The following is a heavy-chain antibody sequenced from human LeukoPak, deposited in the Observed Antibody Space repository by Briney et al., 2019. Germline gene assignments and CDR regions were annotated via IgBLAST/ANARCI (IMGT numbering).Heavy chain of an antibody. CDR1: GFTFSSYE. D-gene: IGHD3-10*01. J-gene: IGHJ6*04. V-gene: IGHV3-48*03. Sequence: GGSLRLSCAASGFTFSSYEMNGVRQAPGKGLEGVSYISSRGSTIYYADSVKGRFTIPRDNAKNALYLQMNSMRAEDTAVYYCARGYGSGSYYYYYGMDVWGKGTTVTVSS. CDR2: ISSRGSTI. CDR3: ARGYGSGSYYYYYGMDV.